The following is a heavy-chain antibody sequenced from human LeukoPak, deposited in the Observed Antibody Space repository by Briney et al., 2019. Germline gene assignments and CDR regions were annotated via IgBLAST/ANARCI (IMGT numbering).Heavy chain of an antibody. V-gene: IGHV5-51*01. CDR1: GYSFTSYW. CDR3: ASTLYYYDSSGYYRKPPDAFDI. D-gene: IGHD3-22*01. CDR2: IYPGDSDT. J-gene: IGHJ3*02. Sequence: GESLKISCKGSGYSFTSYWIGWVRQMPGKGLEWMGIIYPGDSDTRYSPSFQGQVTISADKSISTAYLQWSSLKASDTAMYYCASTLYYYDSSGYYRKPPDAFDIWGQGTMVTVSS.